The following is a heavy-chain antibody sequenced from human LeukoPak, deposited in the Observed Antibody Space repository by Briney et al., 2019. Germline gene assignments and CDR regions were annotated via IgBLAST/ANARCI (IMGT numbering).Heavy chain of an antibody. Sequence: GASVKVSCKASGYTFTSYDINWVRQATGQGLEWMGWMNPNSGNTGYAQKFQGRVTMTRNTSISTAYMELSSLRSEDTAVHYCARVNLAASLLVWFDPWGQGTLVTVSS. V-gene: IGHV1-8*01. CDR2: MNPNSGNT. CDR1: GYTFTSYD. CDR3: ARVNLAASLLVWFDP. D-gene: IGHD6-25*01. J-gene: IGHJ5*02.